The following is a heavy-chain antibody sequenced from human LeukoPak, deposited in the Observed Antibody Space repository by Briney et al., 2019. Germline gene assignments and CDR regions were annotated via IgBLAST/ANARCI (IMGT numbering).Heavy chain of an antibody. CDR2: IYYRGYT. V-gene: IGHV4-59*08. Sequence: SETLSLTCNVSGGSISSYYWSWIRQPPGKGLEWIGYIYYRGYTKYNPSLKRRVAISVDTSKNQFFLKQNSVTAADTAVYYCARATIEDTWYVGSTDVWGQGTTVTVSS. J-gene: IGHJ6*02. D-gene: IGHD6-13*01. CDR1: GGSISSYY. CDR3: ARATIEDTWYVGSTDV.